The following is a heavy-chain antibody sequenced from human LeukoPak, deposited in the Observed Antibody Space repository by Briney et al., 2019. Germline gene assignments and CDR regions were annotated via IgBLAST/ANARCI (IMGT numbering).Heavy chain of an antibody. CDR3: ARDLSPTTEDY. Sequence: KTSETLSLTCTVSGGSISSSSYSWGWIRQPPGKGLEWIGSIYHSGTTYYNPSLKSRVTISVDTSKNQFSLKLSSVTAADTAVYYCARDLSPTTEDYWGQGTLVTVSS. CDR2: IYHSGTT. D-gene: IGHD2/OR15-2a*01. J-gene: IGHJ4*02. CDR1: GGSISSSSYS. V-gene: IGHV4-39*07.